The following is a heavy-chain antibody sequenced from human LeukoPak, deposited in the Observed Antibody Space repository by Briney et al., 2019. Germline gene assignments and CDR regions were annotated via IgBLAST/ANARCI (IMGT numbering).Heavy chain of an antibody. Sequence: SETLSLTCAVYGGSFSGYYWSWIRQPPGKGLEWIGEINHSGSTNYNPSLKSRVTISVDTSKNQFSLKLSSVTAADTAVYYCASLAPGYSSSRCDYWGQGTLVTVSS. CDR1: GGSFSGYY. CDR2: INHSGST. CDR3: ASLAPGYSSSRCDY. D-gene: IGHD6-13*01. J-gene: IGHJ4*02. V-gene: IGHV4-34*01.